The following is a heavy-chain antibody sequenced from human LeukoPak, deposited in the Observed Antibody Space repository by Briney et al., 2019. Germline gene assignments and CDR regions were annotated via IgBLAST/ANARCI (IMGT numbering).Heavy chain of an antibody. J-gene: IGHJ5*02. Sequence: SETLSLTCTVSGGSISSSSYYWGWIRQPPGKGLEWIGSIYYSGSTNYNPSLKSRVTISVDTSKNQFSLKLSSVTAADTAVYYCARLFTHYDFWSGYYPWFDPWGQGTPVTVSS. CDR1: GGSISSSSYY. V-gene: IGHV4-39*07. D-gene: IGHD3-3*01. CDR2: IYYSGST. CDR3: ARLFTHYDFWSGYYPWFDP.